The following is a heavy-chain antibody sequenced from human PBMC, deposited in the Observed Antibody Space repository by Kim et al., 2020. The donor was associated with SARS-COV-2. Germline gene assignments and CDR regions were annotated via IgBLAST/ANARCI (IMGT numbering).Heavy chain of an antibody. CDR1: GYTFTGYY. D-gene: IGHD2-2*01. CDR2: INPNTGGT. Sequence: ASVKVSCKASGYTFTGYYMHWVRQAPGQGLEWMGRINPNTGGTNFAQKFQGRVSLTRDTSISTAYMELSSLKSDDTAVYYCAKERGASTYHFDYWGQGTL. J-gene: IGHJ4*02. CDR3: AKERGASTYHFDY. V-gene: IGHV1-2*06.